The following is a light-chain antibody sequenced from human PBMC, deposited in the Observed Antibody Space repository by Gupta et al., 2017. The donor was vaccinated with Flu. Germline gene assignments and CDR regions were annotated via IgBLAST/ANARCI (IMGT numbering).Light chain of an antibody. J-gene: IGLJ3*02. V-gene: IGLV1-40*01. CDR2: TNN. Sequence: SSNIGAGFYVQWYQQFPGTAPKLLIYTNNHRPSGVPDRFSGSKSDTSGSLAITGLQAEDEADYYCQSYDTDLRAWVFGGGTKLTVL. CDR3: QSYDTDLRAWV. CDR1: SSNIGAGFY.